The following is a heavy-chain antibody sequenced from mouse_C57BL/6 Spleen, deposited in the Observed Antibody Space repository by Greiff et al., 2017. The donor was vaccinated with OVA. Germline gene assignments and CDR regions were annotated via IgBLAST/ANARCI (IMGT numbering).Heavy chain of an antibody. CDR1: GYTFTDYE. J-gene: IGHJ2*01. CDR3: TRRDLLRYYFDY. Sequence: VKLVESGAELVRPGASVTLSCKASGYTFTDYEMHWVKQTPVHGLEWIGAIDPETGGTAYNQKFKGKAILTADKSSSTAYMELRSLTSEDSAVYYCTRRDLLRYYFDYWGQGTTLTVSS. CDR2: IDPETGGT. V-gene: IGHV1-15*01. D-gene: IGHD1-1*01.